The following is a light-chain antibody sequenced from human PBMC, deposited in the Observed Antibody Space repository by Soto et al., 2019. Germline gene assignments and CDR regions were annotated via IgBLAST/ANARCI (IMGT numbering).Light chain of an antibody. CDR3: QQYNSYPIT. J-gene: IGKJ5*01. CDR2: ATC. CDR1: QGIANY. Sequence: DVQMTQSPSSVSASVGDSVTITCRASQGIANYLSWFQQKPGKAPKALIYATCTLQTGVPSRFSGSGSGTDFTLTISSLQSEDFATYYCQQYNSYPITFGQGTRLEMK. V-gene: IGKV1-16*01.